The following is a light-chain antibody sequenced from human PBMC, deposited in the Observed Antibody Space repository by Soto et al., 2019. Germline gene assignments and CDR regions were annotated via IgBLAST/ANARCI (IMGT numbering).Light chain of an antibody. V-gene: IGKV1-13*02. CDR1: QDIAIY. J-gene: IGKJ1*01. CDR3: QQYHSYSPT. CDR2: DAS. Sequence: AIQLTQSPSSLSASVGDRVTITCRSSQDIAIYLAWYQQKPGKAPKLLMYDASSLESGVPSRFSGSGSGTEFTLTINSLQPDDFATYYCQQYHSYSPTFGQGTKV.